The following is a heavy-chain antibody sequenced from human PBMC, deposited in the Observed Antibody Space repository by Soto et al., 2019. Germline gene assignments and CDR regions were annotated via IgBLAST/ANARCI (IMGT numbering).Heavy chain of an antibody. Sequence: QITLKESGPTLVKPTQTLTLTCTFSGFSLSTSGVGVGWIRQPPGKALEWLALIDWDDDKRYSPSLKRRLTITKDTSKNQVVLTMTNMDPVDTASYYCVHSLDYIYGYGWYFDLWGRGTLVTISS. V-gene: IGHV2-5*02. J-gene: IGHJ2*01. CDR2: IDWDDDK. D-gene: IGHD5-18*01. CDR3: VHSLDYIYGYGWYFDL. CDR1: GFSLSTSGVG.